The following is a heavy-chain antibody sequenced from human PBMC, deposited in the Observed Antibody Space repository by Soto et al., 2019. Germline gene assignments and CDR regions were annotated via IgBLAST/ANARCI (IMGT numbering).Heavy chain of an antibody. J-gene: IGHJ3*02. CDR2: IYFSGST. CDR1: GGSINSGDYY. Sequence: SETLSLTCTVSGGSINSGDYYWSWIRQHPWKGLEWIGHIYFSGSTSYNPSLKSRVTISINTSKNKFSLKLDSVTAADTAVYYCARDDYGSNSGAFDIWGQGXMVTV. D-gene: IGHD4-17*01. CDR3: ARDDYGSNSGAFDI. V-gene: IGHV4-31*03.